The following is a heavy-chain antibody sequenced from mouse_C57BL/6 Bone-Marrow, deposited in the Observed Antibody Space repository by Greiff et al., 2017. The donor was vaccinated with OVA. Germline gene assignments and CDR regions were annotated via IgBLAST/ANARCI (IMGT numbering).Heavy chain of an antibody. J-gene: IGHJ4*01. CDR2: IYPYNGVS. D-gene: IGHD2-4*01. Sequence: EVKLMESGPELVKPGASVKISCKASGYSFTGYYMHWVKQSHGNILDWIGYIYPYNGVSSYNQKFKGKATLTVDKSSSTAYMELRSLTSEDSAVYYCARSGLRRSFYAMDYWGPGTSVTVSS. CDR1: GYSFTGYY. CDR3: ARSGLRRSFYAMDY. V-gene: IGHV1-31*01.